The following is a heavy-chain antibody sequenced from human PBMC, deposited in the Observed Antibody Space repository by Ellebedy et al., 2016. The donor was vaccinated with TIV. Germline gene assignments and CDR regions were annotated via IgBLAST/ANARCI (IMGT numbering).Heavy chain of an antibody. CDR2: ISAYNGNT. CDR1: GYTFTGYG. Sequence: AASVKVSCKASGYTFTGYGISWVRQAPGQGLEWMGWISAYNGNTNYAQKLQGRVTMTTDTSTSTAYMELRSLRSDDTAVYYCARERETGRGGTYYFDYWGQGTLVTVSS. J-gene: IGHJ4*02. CDR3: ARERETGRGGTYYFDY. V-gene: IGHV1-18*01. D-gene: IGHD2-15*01.